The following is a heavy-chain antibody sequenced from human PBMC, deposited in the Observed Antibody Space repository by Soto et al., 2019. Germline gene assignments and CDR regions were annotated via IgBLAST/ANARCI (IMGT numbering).Heavy chain of an antibody. CDR3: ARLEGLATISYYFDL. CDR1: GDSINSDKYY. J-gene: IGHJ4*02. D-gene: IGHD3-9*01. V-gene: IGHV4-39*01. Sequence: SETQSLTCSVSGDSINSDKYYWGWIRQPPGKGLEWIGSIYYRGNTYYNPSLQTRVTISLDKSKSQFSLRLNSVTAADSAVYFCARLEGLATISYYFDLWGQGAQVTVSS. CDR2: IYYRGNT.